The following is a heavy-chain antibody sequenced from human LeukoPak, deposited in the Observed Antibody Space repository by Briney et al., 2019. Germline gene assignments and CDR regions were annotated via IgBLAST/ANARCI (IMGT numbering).Heavy chain of an antibody. D-gene: IGHD2-2*01. CDR2: IYYSGST. V-gene: IGHV4-59*12. CDR3: ARYVVPGGNYFDY. Sequence: SETLSLTCTVSGGSISSYYWSWIRQPPGKGLEWIGYIYYSGSTNYNPSLKSRVTISVDTSKNQFSLKLSSVTAADTAVYYCARYVVPGGNYFDYWGQGTLVTVSS. J-gene: IGHJ4*02. CDR1: GGSISSYY.